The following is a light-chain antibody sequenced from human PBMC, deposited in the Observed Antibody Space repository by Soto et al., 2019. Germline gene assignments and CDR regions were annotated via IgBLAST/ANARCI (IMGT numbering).Light chain of an antibody. CDR1: QIISSNF. Sequence: EIVLTQSPGTLSLSPGEGATLACRASQIISSNFLAWYQQKPGQAPRLLIYGVSIRATGIPDRFSGSGSGTDFTLTISRLEPEDFAVYYCQQCGSSPWTFGQGTTVEIK. J-gene: IGKJ1*01. CDR2: GVS. V-gene: IGKV3-20*01. CDR3: QQCGSSPWT.